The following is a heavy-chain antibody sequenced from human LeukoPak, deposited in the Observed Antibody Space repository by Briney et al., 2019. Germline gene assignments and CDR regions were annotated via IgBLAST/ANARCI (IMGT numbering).Heavy chain of an antibody. CDR1: GYTFTGYY. J-gene: IGHJ4*02. D-gene: IGHD5-12*01. CDR3: ARSDLATITAGPFEY. V-gene: IGHV1-2*02. CDR2: INPNSGGT. Sequence: ASVKVSCKASGYTFTGYYMHWVRQAPGQGLEWMGWINPNSGGTNYAQKFQGRVTMTRDTSISTAYMDLRSLRSDDTAIYFCARSDLATITAGPFEYWGQGTLVAVSS.